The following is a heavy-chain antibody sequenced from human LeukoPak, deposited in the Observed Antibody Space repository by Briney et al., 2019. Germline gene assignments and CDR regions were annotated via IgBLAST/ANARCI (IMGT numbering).Heavy chain of an antibody. D-gene: IGHD3-3*01. CDR3: ARSIMIFGVARGLGDWFDP. V-gene: IGHV3-30-3*01. J-gene: IGHJ5*02. CDR1: GFTFSSYA. CDR2: ISYDGSNK. Sequence: PGGSLRLSCAASGFTFSSYAMHWVRQAPGKGLEWVAAISYDGSNKYYADSVKGRFTISRDNSKNTLYLQMNSLRAEDTAVYYCARSIMIFGVARGLGDWFDPWGQGTLVTVST.